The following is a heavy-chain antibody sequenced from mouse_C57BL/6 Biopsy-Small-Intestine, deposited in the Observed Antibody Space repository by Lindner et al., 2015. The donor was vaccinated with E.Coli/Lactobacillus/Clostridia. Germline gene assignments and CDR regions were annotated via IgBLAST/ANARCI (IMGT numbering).Heavy chain of an antibody. J-gene: IGHJ2*01. Sequence: EVQLQESGGGLVKPGGSLKLSCAASGFTFSSYAMSWVRQTPEKRLEWVATISDGGSYTYYPDNVKGRFTISRDNAKNNLYLQMSHLKSEDAAMYYCARDSKGDYWGQGTTLTVPS. CDR2: ISDGGSYT. CDR1: GFTFSSYA. CDR3: ARDSKGDY. V-gene: IGHV5-4*01.